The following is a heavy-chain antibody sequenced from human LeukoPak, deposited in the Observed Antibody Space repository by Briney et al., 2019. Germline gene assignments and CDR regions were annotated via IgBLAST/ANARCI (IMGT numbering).Heavy chain of an antibody. V-gene: IGHV3-66*01. CDR2: IDSTGST. CDR1: GILVSSNY. D-gene: IGHD5-18*01. CDR3: ARRERLGYSYGRGTLDI. Sequence: PGGSLSLSCVASGILVSSNYMSWVRHAPGKGLEWLSFIDSTGSTYYADSVKGRFTISRDNSRNTLYLQMNSLRVEDTAVYYCARRERLGYSYGRGTLDIWGQGTMVTVSS. J-gene: IGHJ3*02.